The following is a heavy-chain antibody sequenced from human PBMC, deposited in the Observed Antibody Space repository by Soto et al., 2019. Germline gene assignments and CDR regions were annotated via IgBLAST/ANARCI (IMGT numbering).Heavy chain of an antibody. CDR1: GFTFSSYG. CDR2: IWYDGSNK. V-gene: IGHV3-33*01. Sequence: QVQLVESGGGVVQPGRSLRLSCAASGFTFSSYGMHWVRQAPGKGLEWVAVIWYDGSNKYYADSVKGRFTISRDNSKNTLYLQMNRLRAEDTAVYYCARGIRHLDYWGQGTLVTVSS. CDR3: ARGIRHLDY. J-gene: IGHJ4*02.